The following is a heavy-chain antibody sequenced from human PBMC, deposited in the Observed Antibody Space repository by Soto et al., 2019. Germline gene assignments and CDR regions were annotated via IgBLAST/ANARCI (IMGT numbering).Heavy chain of an antibody. CDR1: GYSFTDYW. V-gene: IGHV5-51*01. CDR3: ARQADYNILTGYFYYFDY. J-gene: IGHJ4*02. CDR2: IYPGDSDA. Sequence: GESLKISCKSSGYSFTDYWIGWVRQMPGKGLEWMGIIYPGDSDARYSPSFQGQVTISVDTSINTAFLRWNSMTDSDTAMYYCARQADYNILTGYFYYFDYCGQGSMVTVSS. D-gene: IGHD3-9*01.